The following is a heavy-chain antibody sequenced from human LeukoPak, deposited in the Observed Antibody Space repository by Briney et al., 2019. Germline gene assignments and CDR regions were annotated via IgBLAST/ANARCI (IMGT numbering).Heavy chain of an antibody. Sequence: GESLKISCKESEDRFSTSWIGWVRQLPGKGLEWMGIIYPPDSDTRYSPSFQGQITISADKSISTAYLQWDTLRASDTAMYYCARLGYGTSSRDYWGQGTLVTVFS. D-gene: IGHD6-6*01. J-gene: IGHJ4*02. V-gene: IGHV5-51*06. CDR2: IYPPDSDT. CDR3: ARLGYGTSSRDY. CDR1: EDRFSTSW.